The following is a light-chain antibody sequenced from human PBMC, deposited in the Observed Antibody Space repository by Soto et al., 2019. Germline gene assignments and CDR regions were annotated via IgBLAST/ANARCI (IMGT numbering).Light chain of an antibody. CDR1: QSVLYSSNNKNY. CDR2: WAS. CDR3: MQSTQLPPT. V-gene: IGKV4-1*01. J-gene: IGKJ5*01. Sequence: DIVMTQSPDSLTVSLGERPTINCKSSQSVLYSSNNKNYLAWYQQKPGQPPKLLIYWASTRESGVPDRFSGSGSGTDFTLEISRVEIDDVRIYYCMQSTQLPPTFGQGTRLEIK.